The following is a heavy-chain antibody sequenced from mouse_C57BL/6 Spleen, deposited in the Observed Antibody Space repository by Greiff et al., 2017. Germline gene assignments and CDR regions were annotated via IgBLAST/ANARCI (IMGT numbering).Heavy chain of an antibody. Sequence: EVQLVESGPELVKPGASVKISCKASGYSFTGYYMNWVKQSPEKSLEWIGEINPSTGGTTYNQKFKAKATLTVDKSSSTAYMQLKSLTSEDSAVYYCARLSNGAMDYWGQGTSVTVSS. J-gene: IGHJ4*01. CDR3: ARLSNGAMDY. CDR1: GYSFTGYY. CDR2: INPSTGGT. V-gene: IGHV1-42*01. D-gene: IGHD2-5*01.